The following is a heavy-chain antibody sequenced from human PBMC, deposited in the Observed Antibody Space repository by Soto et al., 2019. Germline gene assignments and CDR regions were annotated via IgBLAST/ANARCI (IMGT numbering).Heavy chain of an antibody. V-gene: IGHV3-11*03. J-gene: IGHJ4*02. CDR2: ISSSSSYT. D-gene: IGHD4-17*01. CDR3: ATAVGQYDYGDYVEANYYFDY. Sequence: GGSMRLSCAASGFTFSDYYMSWIRQDTGKGLEWVSYISSSSSYTNYADSVKGRFTISRDNAKNSLYLQMNSLRAEDTAVYYCATAVGQYDYGDYVEANYYFDYWGQGTLVTVSS. CDR1: GFTFSDYY.